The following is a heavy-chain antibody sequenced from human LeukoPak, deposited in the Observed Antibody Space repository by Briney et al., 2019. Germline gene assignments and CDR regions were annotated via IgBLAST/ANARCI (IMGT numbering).Heavy chain of an antibody. D-gene: IGHD3-10*01. CDR2: AYYRSQWYN. CDR1: GDSVSSNSGA. V-gene: IGHV6-1*01. J-gene: IGHJ4*02. CDR3: AREEAGTYGFQY. Sequence: SQTLSLTCAIFGDSVSSNSGAWNWIRQSPSRGLEWLGRAYYRSQWYNDYAFSVKGRIAINADTSKNHFSLQLNSVTPEDTAVYYCAREEAGTYGFQYWGQETLVTVSS.